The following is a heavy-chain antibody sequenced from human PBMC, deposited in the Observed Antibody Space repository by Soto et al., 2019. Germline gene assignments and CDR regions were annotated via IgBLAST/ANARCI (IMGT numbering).Heavy chain of an antibody. CDR3: AREREAGQPYFDY. CDR1: GVIFSSFA. Sequence: QVQLVQSGAEVKKPGSSVKVSCKASGVIFSSFAISWVRQAPGQGLEWMGGVIPSCGSTNYAQKFQGRVTIIADESTSTAYMELSNLRSDDTAVYDCAREREAGQPYFDYWGQGTLVTVSS. CDR2: VIPSCGST. D-gene: IGHD6-19*01. J-gene: IGHJ4*02. V-gene: IGHV1-69*01.